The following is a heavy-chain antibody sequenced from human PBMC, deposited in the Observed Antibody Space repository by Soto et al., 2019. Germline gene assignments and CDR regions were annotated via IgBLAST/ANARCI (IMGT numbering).Heavy chain of an antibody. CDR3: ARSFGGAMYDNSGKYDS. Sequence: QVQLVESGGGVVQPGRSLRLTCAASGFVFSGSGMHWVRQAPGKGLEWVALVSNDGIRKYYGDSVKGRFTISRDNAENTLNLQMHSLRAADTAVYYCARSFGGAMYDNSGKYDSWGQGTLVTVSS. CDR2: VSNDGIRK. V-gene: IGHV3-30*03. J-gene: IGHJ5*01. D-gene: IGHD3-22*01. CDR1: GFVFSGSG.